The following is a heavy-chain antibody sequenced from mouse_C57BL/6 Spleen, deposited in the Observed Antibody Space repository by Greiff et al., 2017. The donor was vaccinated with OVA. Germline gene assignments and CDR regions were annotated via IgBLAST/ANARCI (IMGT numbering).Heavy chain of an antibody. CDR3: ARGIYDGYLDY. Sequence: EVKLVESEGGLVQPGSSMKLSCTASGFTFSDYYMAWVRQVPEKGLEWVANINYDGSSTYYLDSLKSRFIISRDNAKNILYLQMSSLKSEDTATYYCARGIYDGYLDYWGQGTTLTVSS. D-gene: IGHD2-3*01. V-gene: IGHV5-16*01. CDR2: INYDGSST. CDR1: GFTFSDYY. J-gene: IGHJ2*01.